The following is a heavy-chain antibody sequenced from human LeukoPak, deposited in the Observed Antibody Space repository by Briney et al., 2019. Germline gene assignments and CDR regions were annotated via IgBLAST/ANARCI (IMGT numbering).Heavy chain of an antibody. Sequence: GGSLRLSCAASGFTFTTYWMTWVRQAPGKGLEWVANIKQDGSQKYYVDSVKGRFTISRDNAKNSLYLQMNSLKAEDTAVYYCARENWANDYWGQGTLVPVSS. CDR1: GFTFTTYW. J-gene: IGHJ4*02. D-gene: IGHD7-27*01. CDR3: ARENWANDY. CDR2: IKQDGSQK. V-gene: IGHV3-7*01.